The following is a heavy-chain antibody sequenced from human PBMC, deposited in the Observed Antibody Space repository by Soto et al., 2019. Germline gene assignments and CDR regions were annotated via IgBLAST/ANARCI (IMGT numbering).Heavy chain of an antibody. J-gene: IGHJ6*02. CDR2: INAGNGNT. V-gene: IGHV1-3*01. CDR1: GYTFTSYA. Sequence: GASVKVSCKASGYTFTSYAMHWVRQAPGQRLEWMGWINAGNGNTKYSQKFQGRVTITRDTSASTAYMELSSLRSEDTAVYYCARVHFYYYGMDVWGQGTTVTSP. CDR3: ARVHFYYYGMDV.